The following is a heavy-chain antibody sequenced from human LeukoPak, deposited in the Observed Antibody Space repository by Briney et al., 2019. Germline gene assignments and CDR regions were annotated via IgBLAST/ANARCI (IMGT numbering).Heavy chain of an antibody. D-gene: IGHD4-11*01. CDR3: ARSPSGTVTTYYYYMDV. CDR1: GYTFTSYG. J-gene: IGHJ6*03. CDR2: ISAYNGNT. V-gene: IGHV1-18*01. Sequence: ASVKVSCKASGYTFTSYGISWVRQAPGQGLEWMGWISAYNGNTNYAQKLQGRVTMTTDTSTSTAYMELRSLRSDDTAVYYCARSPSGTVTTYYYYMDVWGKGTTVTVSS.